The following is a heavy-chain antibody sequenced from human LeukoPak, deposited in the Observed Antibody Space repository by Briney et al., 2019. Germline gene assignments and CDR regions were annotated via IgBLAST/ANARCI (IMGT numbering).Heavy chain of an antibody. J-gene: IGHJ4*02. D-gene: IGHD6-6*01. CDR3: AREVSSSAGMNY. Sequence: PGGSLRLSCAASGFTFSSYSMNWVRQAPGKGLEWVSSISGSSAYIYYADSVKGRFTISRDNAKNSLYVQMNSLSAGDTAVYYCAREVSSSAGMNYWGQGTLVTVSS. CDR1: GFTFSSYS. CDR2: ISGSSAYI. V-gene: IGHV3-21*06.